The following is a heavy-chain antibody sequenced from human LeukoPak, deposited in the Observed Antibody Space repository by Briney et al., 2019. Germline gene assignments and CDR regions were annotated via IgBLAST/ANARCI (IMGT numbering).Heavy chain of an antibody. CDR1: KFNFNTYS. CDR3: AREGRGGFDS. CDR2: ISYDGSHT. D-gene: IGHD3-10*01. J-gene: IGHJ4*02. V-gene: IGHV3-30*03. Sequence: GGSLRLSCAASKFNFNTYSIHWVRQAPGKGLEWVAVISYDGSHTYYADSVKGRFTLSRDNSKNTLSLQMNSLRVEDTAVYYCAREGRGGFDSWGQGTLVTVSS.